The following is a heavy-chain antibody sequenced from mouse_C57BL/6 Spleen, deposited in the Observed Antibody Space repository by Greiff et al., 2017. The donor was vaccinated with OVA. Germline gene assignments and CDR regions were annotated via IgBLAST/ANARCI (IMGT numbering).Heavy chain of an antibody. D-gene: IGHD2-5*01. CDR3: ARSRSNYEWFAY. CDR2: IDPEDGET. J-gene: IGHJ3*01. V-gene: IGHV14-2*01. Sequence: EVKVVESGAELVKPGASVKLSCTASGFNIKDYYMHWVKQRTEQGLEWIGRIDPEDGETKYAPKFQGKATITADTSSNTAYLQLSSLTSEDTAVYYCARSRSNYEWFAYWGQGTLVTVSA. CDR1: GFNIKDYY.